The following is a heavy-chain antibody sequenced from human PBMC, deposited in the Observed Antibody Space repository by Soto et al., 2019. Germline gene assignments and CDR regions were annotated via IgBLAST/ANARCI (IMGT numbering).Heavy chain of an antibody. V-gene: IGHV2-70*01. CDR2: IDWDDDK. CDR1: GFSLNTSGMC. CDR3: ARFYYDSHWMGWYFDY. D-gene: IGHD3-22*01. J-gene: IGHJ4*02. Sequence: SGPTLVNSTQTLTLTCTFSGFSLNTSGMCVNWIRQPPGKALEWLALIDWDDDKYYSPSLKTRLTISKDTSKNQVVLTMTNMDPVDTAIYYCARFYYDSHWMGWYFDYWGQGTLVTVSS.